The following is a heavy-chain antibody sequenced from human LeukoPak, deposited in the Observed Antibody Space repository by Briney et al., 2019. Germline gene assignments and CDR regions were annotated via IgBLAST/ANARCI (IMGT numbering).Heavy chain of an antibody. D-gene: IGHD1-26*01. CDR3: AASGSYWGNAFDI. CDR2: INTDGSST. Sequence: HPGGSLRLSCAASGFTFSSYWMHWVRQAPGKGLVWVSRINTDGSSTSYADSVKGRFTISRDNAKNTLYLQMNSLRAEDTAVYYCAASGSYWGNAFDIWGQGTMVTVSS. V-gene: IGHV3-74*01. J-gene: IGHJ3*02. CDR1: GFTFSSYW.